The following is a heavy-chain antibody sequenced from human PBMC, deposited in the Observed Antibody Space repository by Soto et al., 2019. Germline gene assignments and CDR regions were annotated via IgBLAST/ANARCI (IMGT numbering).Heavy chain of an antibody. D-gene: IGHD3-22*01. J-gene: IGHJ4*02. CDR2: IIPVFQTA. V-gene: IGHV1-69*01. Sequence: QEQLVQSGAEVKKPGSSVKVSCKASGGLFSSYAISWVRQVPGQGLEWMGGIIPVFQTAYYTQRFKGRVTITADESTNTAYMELSGLRSEDTAIYYCARGGSGYTWFNEFWGQGTLVTVSS. CDR1: GGLFSSYA. CDR3: ARGGSGYTWFNEF.